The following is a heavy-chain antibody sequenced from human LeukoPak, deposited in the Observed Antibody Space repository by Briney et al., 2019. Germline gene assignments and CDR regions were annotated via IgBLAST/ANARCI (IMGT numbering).Heavy chain of an antibody. CDR1: GASVSDYS. V-gene: IGHV4-59*02. CDR2: ISYSGIT. Sequence: SETLSLTCTVSGASVSDYSWTWIRQPPGKGLEWIGNISYSGITNYNPSLKSRVTISGDTSKNQFSLRLSSVTAADTAVYYCARHRPLHYFDYWGQGTLVTVSS. J-gene: IGHJ4*02. CDR3: ARHRPLHYFDY.